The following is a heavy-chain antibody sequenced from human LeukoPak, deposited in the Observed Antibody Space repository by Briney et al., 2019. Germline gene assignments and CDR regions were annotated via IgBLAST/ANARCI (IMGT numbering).Heavy chain of an antibody. V-gene: IGHV4-30-4*01. CDR1: GGSLSSGDYY. CDR3: AVTPSYSSSWYVGY. D-gene: IGHD6-13*01. Sequence: SQTLSLTCTVSGGSLSSGDYYWSWLRQPPGTGLEWIGYIYYSGSTYYNPSLKSRVTISVDTSKNQFSLKLSSLTAADTAVYYCAVTPSYSSSWYVGYWGQGPLFPVS. J-gene: IGHJ4*02. CDR2: IYYSGST.